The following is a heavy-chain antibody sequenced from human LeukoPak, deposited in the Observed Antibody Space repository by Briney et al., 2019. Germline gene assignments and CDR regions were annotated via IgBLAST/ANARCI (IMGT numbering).Heavy chain of an antibody. CDR1: GFTFSSYA. CDR3: AKDPLWFGGLRDGHFDY. V-gene: IGHV3-30-3*01. Sequence: PGGSLRLSCVASGFTFSSYAMHWVRQAPGKGLEWVAVISYDGSNKYYSDSVKGRFTISRDNSKNTLYLQMNSLRAEDTAVYYCAKDPLWFGGLRDGHFDYWGQGTLVTVSS. CDR2: ISYDGSNK. J-gene: IGHJ4*02. D-gene: IGHD3-10*01.